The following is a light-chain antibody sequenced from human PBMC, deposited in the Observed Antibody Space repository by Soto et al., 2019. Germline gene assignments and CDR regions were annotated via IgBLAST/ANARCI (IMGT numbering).Light chain of an antibody. CDR1: SGYSNYK. CDR3: GADHGSGSTQTV. V-gene: IGLV9-49*01. Sequence: QSVLTQPPSASASLGASVTLTCTLSSGYSNYKVDWYQQRPGKGPRFVMRVGTGGIVGSKGDGIPDRFSVLGSGLNRYLTIKNIQEEDESDYHCGADHGSGSTQTVFGGGTKVTVL. CDR2: VGTGGIVG. J-gene: IGLJ2*01.